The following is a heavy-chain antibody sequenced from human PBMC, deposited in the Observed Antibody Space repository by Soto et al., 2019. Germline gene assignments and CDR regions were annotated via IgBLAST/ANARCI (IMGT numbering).Heavy chain of an antibody. V-gene: IGHV3-48*02. CDR2: ISSSSSTI. CDR3: ASSNYYDSSGYHLVDY. Sequence: EVQLVESGGGLVQPGGSLRLSCAASGFTFSSYSMNWVRQAPGKGLEWVSYISSSSSTIYYADSVKGRFTISRDNAKNSLYLQMNSLRDEDTAVYYCASSNYYDSSGYHLVDYWGQGTLVTVSS. J-gene: IGHJ4*02. D-gene: IGHD3-22*01. CDR1: GFTFSSYS.